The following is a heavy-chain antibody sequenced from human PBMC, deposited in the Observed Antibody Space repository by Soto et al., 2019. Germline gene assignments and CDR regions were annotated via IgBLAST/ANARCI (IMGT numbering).Heavy chain of an antibody. CDR1: GYTFTSYG. Sequence: QVQLVQSGAEVKKPGASVKVSCKASGYTFTSYGISWVRQAPGQGLEWMGWISAYNGNTNYAQKLQGRVSMTTETSTSTDYMELRGLRSDDADVYYCARPGRGYYDILTGSYYFDYWGQGTLVTVSS. J-gene: IGHJ4*02. V-gene: IGHV1-18*01. D-gene: IGHD3-9*01. CDR2: ISAYNGNT. CDR3: ARPGRGYYDILTGSYYFDY.